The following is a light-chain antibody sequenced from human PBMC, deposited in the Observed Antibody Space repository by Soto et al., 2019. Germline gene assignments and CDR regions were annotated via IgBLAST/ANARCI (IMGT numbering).Light chain of an antibody. J-gene: IGKJ1*01. Sequence: EIVLTQSPATLSLSPWERATLSCRASQSVGTNLAWYQQTRGQAPRLLLYGATTRATGIPARFSGSGSGREFTLTISSLESEDFAVYFCQQCNDWPWTFGQGTKVDIK. CDR3: QQCNDWPWT. CDR2: GAT. V-gene: IGKV3-15*01. CDR1: QSVGTN.